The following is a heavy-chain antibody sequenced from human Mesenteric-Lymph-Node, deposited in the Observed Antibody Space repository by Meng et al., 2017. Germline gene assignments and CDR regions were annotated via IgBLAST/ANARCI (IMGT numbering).Heavy chain of an antibody. CDR3: VTIEGAIGTT. V-gene: IGHV1-2*06. D-gene: IGHD2-2*01. J-gene: IGHJ6*01. CDR1: GYIFTAYY. CDR2: INPNRGDT. Sequence: ASVKVSCKASGYIFTAYYIHWIRQAPEQGPEWMGRINPNRGDTIYAQRFQGRVTMTSDTYINTADMELSSMIFDDTAVYFCVTIEGAIGTTWGQG.